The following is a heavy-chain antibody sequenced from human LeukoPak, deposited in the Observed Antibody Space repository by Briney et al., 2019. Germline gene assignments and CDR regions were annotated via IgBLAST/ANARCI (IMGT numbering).Heavy chain of an antibody. CDR2: ISYDGSNK. J-gene: IGHJ4*02. V-gene: IGHV3-30*03. CDR3: ATFIIGPTIDY. D-gene: IGHD3-10*01. CDR1: GFTFSSHG. Sequence: GGSLRLSCAASGFTFSSHGMHWVRQAPGKGLEWVAVISYDGSNKYYADSVKGRFTISRDNAKNSLYLQMNSLKAGDTAVYYCATFIIGPTIDYWGQGTLVTVSS.